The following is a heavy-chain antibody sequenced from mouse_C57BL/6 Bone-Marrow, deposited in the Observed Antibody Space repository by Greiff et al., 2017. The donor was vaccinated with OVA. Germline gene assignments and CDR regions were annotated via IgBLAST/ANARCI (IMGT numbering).Heavy chain of an antibody. V-gene: IGHV1-55*01. CDR3: ARCNYYGSSNWYFDV. Sequence: QVQLQQPGAELVKPGASVQMSCKASGYTFTSSWITWVKQRPGQGLEWIGDIYPGSGSTTYNEKFKSKATLTVDTSSSTAYMQLRSLTSEDSAVYYCARCNYYGSSNWYFDVWGTGTTVTVSS. J-gene: IGHJ1*03. CDR1: GYTFTSSW. D-gene: IGHD1-1*01. CDR2: IYPGSGST.